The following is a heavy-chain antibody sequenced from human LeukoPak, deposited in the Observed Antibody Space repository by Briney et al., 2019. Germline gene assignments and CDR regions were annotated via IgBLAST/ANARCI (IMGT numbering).Heavy chain of an antibody. CDR3: AQPDF. CDR2: IRFDGSTK. J-gene: IGHJ4*02. V-gene: IGHV3-30*02. Sequence: PGGSLRLSCVASGLTFRSSSMHWVRQAPGKGVEWLAFIRFDGSTKYYADSVKGRFTVSRDNSKSTLYLQMNSLRAEDTAVYYCAQPDFWGQGTLVTVSS. CDR1: GLTFRSSS.